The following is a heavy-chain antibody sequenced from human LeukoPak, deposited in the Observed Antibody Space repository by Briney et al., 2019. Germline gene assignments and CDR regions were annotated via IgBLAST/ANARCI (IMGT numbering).Heavy chain of an antibody. CDR2: IYYSGST. Sequence: SETLSLTCTVSGGSISSHYWSWIRQPPGKGLEWIGYIYYSGSTKYNPSLKSRVAISVDTSENQFSLKLSSVTAADTAVYYCARLYDSSGYTNWLDPWGQGTLVTVSS. J-gene: IGHJ5*02. CDR1: GGSISSHY. V-gene: IGHV4-59*11. CDR3: ARLYDSSGYTNWLDP. D-gene: IGHD3-22*01.